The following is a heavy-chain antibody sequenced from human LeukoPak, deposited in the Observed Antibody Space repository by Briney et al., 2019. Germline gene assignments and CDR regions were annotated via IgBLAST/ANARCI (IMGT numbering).Heavy chain of an antibody. CDR3: ARKTGAGHFDY. J-gene: IGHJ4*02. CDR2: MNPNSGNT. V-gene: IGHV1-8*01. D-gene: IGHD6-13*01. CDR1: GYTFTTYD. Sequence: ASVKVSCKASGYTFTTYDINWVRQATGQGLEWMGWMNPNSGNTGYAQKLQGRVTMTTDTSTSTAYMELRSLRSDDTAVYYCARKTGAGHFDYWGQGTLVTVSS.